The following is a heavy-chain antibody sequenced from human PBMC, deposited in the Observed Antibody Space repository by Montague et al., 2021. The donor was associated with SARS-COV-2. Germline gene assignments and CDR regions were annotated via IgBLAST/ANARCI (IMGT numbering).Heavy chain of an antibody. Sequence: SLRLSCAASGFTVSSNYMSWVRQAPGKGLEWVLVIYSGGSTYYADSVKXRFTISRDNSKNTLYLQMNSLRAEDTAVYYCARGGHSSSWYYYYGMDVWGQGTTVTVSS. CDR1: GFTVSSNY. CDR2: IYSGGST. J-gene: IGHJ6*02. V-gene: IGHV3-53*01. CDR3: ARGGHSSSWYYYYGMDV. D-gene: IGHD6-13*01.